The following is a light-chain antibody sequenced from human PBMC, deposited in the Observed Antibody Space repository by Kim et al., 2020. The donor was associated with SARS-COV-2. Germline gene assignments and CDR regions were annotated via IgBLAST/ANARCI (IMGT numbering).Light chain of an antibody. CDR3: QVWDSSSDHRV. Sequence: APGKTARITCGGNNIGSKSVYWYQQKPGQAPVLVIYYDSDRPSGIPERFCGSNSGNTATLTISRVEAGDEADYYCQVWDSSSDHRVFGGGTQLTVL. CDR1: NIGSKS. CDR2: YDS. V-gene: IGLV3-21*04. J-gene: IGLJ3*02.